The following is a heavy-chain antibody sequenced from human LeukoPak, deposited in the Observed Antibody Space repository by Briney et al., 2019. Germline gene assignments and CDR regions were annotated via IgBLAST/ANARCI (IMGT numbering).Heavy chain of an antibody. D-gene: IGHD3-22*01. V-gene: IGHV4-39*01. CDR1: GGSISSSSYY. CDR2: IYYSGST. J-gene: IGHJ4*02. CDR3: ARHAYYDSSGYPTPDY. Sequence: SETLSLTCTVSGGSISSSSYYWGWIRQPPGKGLEWIGSIYYSGSTYYNPSLKSRVTISVDTSKNQFSLKLSSVTAADTAVYYCARHAYYDSSGYPTPDYWGQGTLVTVSS.